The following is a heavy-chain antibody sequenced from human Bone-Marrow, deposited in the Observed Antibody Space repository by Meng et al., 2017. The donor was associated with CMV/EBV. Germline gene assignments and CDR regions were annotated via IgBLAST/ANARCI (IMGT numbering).Heavy chain of an antibody. CDR1: GYSISSGYY. Sequence: GSLRLSCTVSGYSISSGYYWGWIRQPPGKGLEWIGSIYHSGSTYYNPSLKSRVTISVDTSKNQFSLKLSSVTAADTAVYYCARDISDFWSGYIYYYYGMDVWGQGTTVTVPS. D-gene: IGHD3-3*01. J-gene: IGHJ6*02. CDR2: IYHSGST. CDR3: ARDISDFWSGYIYYYYGMDV. V-gene: IGHV4-38-2*02.